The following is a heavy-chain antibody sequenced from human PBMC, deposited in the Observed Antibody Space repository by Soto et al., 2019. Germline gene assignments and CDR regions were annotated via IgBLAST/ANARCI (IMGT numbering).Heavy chain of an antibody. V-gene: IGHV1-18*01. CDR1: GYTFTNYG. CDR3: PSHVVGLTRSDF. CDR2: TGAYNGDT. J-gene: IGHJ4*02. Sequence: QVQLVQSGAEVKKPGASVKVSCKASGYTFTNYGINWVRQAPGQGLEWMGWTGAYNGDTNYAQHLQGRVTMTPDTSTSTAYMELGSLRSDDTAVYYCPSHVVGLTRSDFWGQGTLVTFSS. D-gene: IGHD1-26*01.